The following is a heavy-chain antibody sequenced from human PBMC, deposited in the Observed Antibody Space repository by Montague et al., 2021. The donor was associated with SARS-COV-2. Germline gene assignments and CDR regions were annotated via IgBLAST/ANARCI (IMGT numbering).Heavy chain of an antibody. CDR3: ARHGWGWLRLLRPFDY. J-gene: IGHJ4*02. CDR1: SDSFSSSDW. D-gene: IGHD5-12*01. CDR2: ISHGGTT. V-gene: IGHV4-4*02. Sequence: SETLSLTCTVSSDSFSSSDWWSWVRQPPGKGLDWIGEISHGGTTNYKSSLKSRVTMSIDKSKNQFSLKLSSVTAADTAVYYCARHGWGWLRLLRPFDYWGQGTLVTVSS.